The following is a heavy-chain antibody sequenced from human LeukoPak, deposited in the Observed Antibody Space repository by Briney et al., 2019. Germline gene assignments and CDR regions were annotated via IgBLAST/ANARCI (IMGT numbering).Heavy chain of an antibody. CDR1: GYSISSGYY. CDR2: IYHSGSA. J-gene: IGHJ4*02. D-gene: IGHD6-6*01. V-gene: IGHV4-38-2*02. Sequence: PSETLSLTCTVSGYSISSGYYWGWIRQPPGKGLEWIGSIYHSGSANYNPSLKSRVTILVDKSKNQLSLILSSVTAADTATYYCARDVGARLPGYWGQGTLVTVSS. CDR3: ARDVGARLPGY.